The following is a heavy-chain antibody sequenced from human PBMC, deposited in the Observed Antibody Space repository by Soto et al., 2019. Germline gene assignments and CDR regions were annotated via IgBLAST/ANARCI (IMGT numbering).Heavy chain of an antibody. J-gene: IGHJ4*02. V-gene: IGHV1-18*01. CDR3: ARKNDYGDFDY. D-gene: IGHD4-17*01. Sequence: AASVKVSCKASGYTFTSYGISWVRQAPGQGLEWMGWISAYSGNTNYAQKLQGRVTMTTDTSTSTAYMDLRSLRSDDTAVYYCARKNDYGDFDYWGQGXLVTVSS. CDR1: GYTFTSYG. CDR2: ISAYSGNT.